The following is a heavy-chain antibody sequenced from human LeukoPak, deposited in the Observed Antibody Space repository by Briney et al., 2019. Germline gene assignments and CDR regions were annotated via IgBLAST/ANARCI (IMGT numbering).Heavy chain of an antibody. J-gene: IGHJ4*02. CDR2: IYSGGST. CDR1: GFTFSSYA. V-gene: IGHV3-66*01. Sequence: PGGSLRLSCAASGFTFSSYAMSWVRQASGKGLEWVSVIYSGGSTYYADSVKGRFTISRDNSKNTLYLQMNSLRAEDTALYYCARGGRGTYYIGYFFDYWGQGTLVTVSS. CDR3: ARGGRGTYYIGYFFDY. D-gene: IGHD3-10*01.